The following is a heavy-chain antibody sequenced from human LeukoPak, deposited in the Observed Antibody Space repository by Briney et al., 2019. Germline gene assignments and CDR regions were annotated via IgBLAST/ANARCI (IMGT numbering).Heavy chain of an antibody. J-gene: IGHJ4*02. CDR2: ISSSSSYI. CDR1: GFTFSSYS. D-gene: IGHD2-21*02. CDR3: AKDIVGGGDDY. Sequence: GGSLRLSCAASGFTFSSYSMNWVRQAPGKGLDWVSSISSSSSYIYYADSVKGRFTISRDNAKNSIYLQMNSLRVDDTAVYYCAKDIVGGGDDYWGQGTLVIVSS. V-gene: IGHV3-21*01.